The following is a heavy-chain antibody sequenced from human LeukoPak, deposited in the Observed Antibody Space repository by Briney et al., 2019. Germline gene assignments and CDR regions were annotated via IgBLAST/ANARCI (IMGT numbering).Heavy chain of an antibody. Sequence: PSETLSLTCTVSGGSISNYYWSWIRQPAGKGLEWIGRIYTSGSTNYNPSLKSRVTISIDTSKNQFSLKLSSVTAADTAVYYCARSGGYSGYSSVWSQGTLVTVSS. V-gene: IGHV4-4*07. CDR2: IYTSGST. CDR3: ARSGGYSGYSSV. D-gene: IGHD5-12*01. CDR1: GGSISNYY. J-gene: IGHJ4*02.